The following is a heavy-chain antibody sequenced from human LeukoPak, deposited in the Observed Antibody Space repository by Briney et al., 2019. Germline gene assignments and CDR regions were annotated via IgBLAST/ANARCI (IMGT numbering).Heavy chain of an antibody. J-gene: IGHJ4*02. CDR2: SYYSGSA. V-gene: IGHV4-59*01. CDR3: ARGGRSFLSYDF. D-gene: IGHD1-26*01. Sequence: PSETLSLTCSVSGASISSYYWSWIRQPPGKGLEFIGHSYYSGSATYHPSLKSRVTISLDTSKNQFSLRLSSVTAADTAVYYCARGGRSFLSYDFWGQGALITVTS. CDR1: GASISSYY.